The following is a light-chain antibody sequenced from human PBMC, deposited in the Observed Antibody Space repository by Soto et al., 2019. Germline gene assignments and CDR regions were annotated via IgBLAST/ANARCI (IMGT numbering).Light chain of an antibody. J-gene: IGLJ3*02. CDR1: SSDVGAYNY. V-gene: IGLV2-8*01. CDR2: EVS. Sequence: QSALTQPPSASGSPGQSVTISCTGTSSDVGAYNYVSWYQQYPGKAPKLMIYEVSKRPSGVPDRFSGSKSGKTASLTVSGLQPEDEADYYCTSYAGSNIWVFRGGTKLTVL. CDR3: TSYAGSNIWV.